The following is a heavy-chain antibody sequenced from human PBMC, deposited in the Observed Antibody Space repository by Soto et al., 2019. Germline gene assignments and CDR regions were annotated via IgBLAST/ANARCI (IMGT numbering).Heavy chain of an antibody. CDR2: IKTNTEGGTT. CDR3: ITGSVEGV. V-gene: IGHV3-15*07. D-gene: IGHD2-15*01. Sequence: EVQLVDSGGGFIYPGGSLRLSCAASGLTISNAWMNWVRQAPGKGLEWVGRIKTNTEGGTTDYAAAVKGRFTVSRDDSKNTLYLQMNSLKTEDTAVYYCITGSVEGVWGQATMVTVSS. J-gene: IGHJ6*02. CDR1: GLTISNAW.